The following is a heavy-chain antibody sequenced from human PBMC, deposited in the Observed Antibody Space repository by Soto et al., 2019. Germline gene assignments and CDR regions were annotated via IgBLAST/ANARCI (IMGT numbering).Heavy chain of an antibody. CDR2: ISGSGGST. CDR3: EKDRLSQPVDY. V-gene: IGHV3-23*01. D-gene: IGHD6-6*01. J-gene: IGHJ4*02. CDR1: GFTFSRYA. Sequence: AGGSLRLSCAASGFTFSRYAMSWVRQAPGKGLEWVSAISGSGGSTYYADSLKGRFTIARDNSKNTLYLHMNSLRAEDTAVYYCEKDRLSQPVDYRGQGTLVTVSS.